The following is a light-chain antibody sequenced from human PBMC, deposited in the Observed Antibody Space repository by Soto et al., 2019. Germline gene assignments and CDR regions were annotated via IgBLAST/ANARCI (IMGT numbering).Light chain of an antibody. CDR2: MIS. J-gene: IGKJ2*01. CDR1: QSLVHSDGNTY. CDR3: MQGTQFPLP. Sequence: DIVMTQTPLSSPATLGQPASISCRSSQSLVHSDGNTYLSWLHQRPGQPPRLLIYMISHRFSGVPDRFSGSGAGTDFTLKINGVEAEDVGVYYCMQGTQFPLPFGQGTKLEIK. V-gene: IGKV2-24*01.